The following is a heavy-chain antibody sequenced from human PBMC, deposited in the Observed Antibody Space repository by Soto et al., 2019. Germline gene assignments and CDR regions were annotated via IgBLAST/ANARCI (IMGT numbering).Heavy chain of an antibody. CDR3: AKADYRARGAFDI. CDR2: INSDGSST. Sequence: EVQLVESGGGLVQPGGSLRLSCAASGFTFSTYWMHWVRQAPGKGLVWVSRINSDGSSTTYADSVKGRFTISRDNAKNTLYLQMHSLRVEDTAVYHCAKADYRARGAFDIWGQGTMVTVPS. J-gene: IGHJ3*02. D-gene: IGHD4-4*01. V-gene: IGHV3-74*01. CDR1: GFTFSTYW.